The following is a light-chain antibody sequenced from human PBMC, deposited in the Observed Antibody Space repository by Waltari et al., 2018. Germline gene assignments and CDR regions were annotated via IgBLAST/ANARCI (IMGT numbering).Light chain of an antibody. V-gene: IGKV4-1*01. J-gene: IGKJ4*01. CDR1: QSVFYSANNKNY. CDR3: QQRSSWPT. CDR2: WAP. Sequence: DIQMTQPTDSLAMSLGERAPINCKSSQSVFYSANNKNYLAWYQQKPGQPPNLLIYWAPTRESGVPDRFSGSGSGTDFTLTISSLEPEDSAVYYCQQRSSWPTFGGGTKVEIK.